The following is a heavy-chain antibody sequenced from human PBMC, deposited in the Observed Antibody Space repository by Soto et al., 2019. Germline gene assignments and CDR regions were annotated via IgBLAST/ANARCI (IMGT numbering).Heavy chain of an antibody. CDR2: VSAYNGNT. D-gene: IGHD1-26*01. J-gene: IGHJ6*02. CDR1: GYSFITHG. CDR3: ARQKWNYGMDV. Sequence: QVQLVQSGAEVKKPGASVKVSCKTSGYSFITHGISWVRQAPGQGLEWMGWVSAYNGNTNYAQKLQGRVTMTTDTYTSTAYMELRSLRSDDTAVYYCARQKWNYGMDVWGQGTTVTVS. V-gene: IGHV1-18*01.